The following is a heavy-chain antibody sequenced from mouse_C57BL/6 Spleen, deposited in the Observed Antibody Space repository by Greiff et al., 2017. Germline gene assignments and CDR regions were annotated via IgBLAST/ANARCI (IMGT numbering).Heavy chain of an antibody. J-gene: IGHJ4*01. V-gene: IGHV1-72*01. CDR3: ARRQLRLDYYAMDY. CDR1: GYTFTSYW. Sequence: QVQLKQPGAELVKPGASVKLSCKASGYTFTSYWMHWVKQRPGRGLEWIGRIDPNSGGTKYNEKFKSKATLTVDKPSSTAYMQLSSLTSEDSAVYYCARRQLRLDYYAMDYWGQGTSVTVSS. CDR2: IDPNSGGT. D-gene: IGHD3-2*02.